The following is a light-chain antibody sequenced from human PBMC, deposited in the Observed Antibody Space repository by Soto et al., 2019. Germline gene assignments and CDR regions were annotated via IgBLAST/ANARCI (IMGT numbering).Light chain of an antibody. CDR1: QSISRH. Sequence: DIQMTQSPSSLSASVGDRVTITCRASQSISRHLNWYQQKPGKAPKLLIYDASSLQSGVPSRFSGSGSGTDFTLTISSLQPEDFATYYCQQSYSTPYTFGQGTKLEIK. V-gene: IGKV1-39*01. J-gene: IGKJ2*01. CDR2: DAS. CDR3: QQSYSTPYT.